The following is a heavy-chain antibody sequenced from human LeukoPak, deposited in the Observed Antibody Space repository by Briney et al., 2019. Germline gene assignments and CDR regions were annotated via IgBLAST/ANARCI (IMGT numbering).Heavy chain of an antibody. CDR1: GFTFSNYG. CDR2: IWYDGSNK. V-gene: IGHV3-33*01. CDR3: ARERIVAAAGTMDY. D-gene: IGHD6-13*01. Sequence: PGGSLRLSCAASGFTFSNYGMHWVRQAPGKGLEWVAVIWYDGSNKYYADSVKGRFTISRDNSKNTLYLQMNSLRAEDTAVYYCARERIVAAAGTMDYWGQGTLVTVSS. J-gene: IGHJ4*02.